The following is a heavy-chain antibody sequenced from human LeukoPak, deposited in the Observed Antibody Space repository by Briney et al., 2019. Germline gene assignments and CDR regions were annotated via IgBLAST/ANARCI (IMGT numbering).Heavy chain of an antibody. Sequence: SETLSLTCAVYGGSFSGYYWSWIRQPPGKGLEWIGEINHSGSTNYNPSLESLVTISVDTSKNQFSLKLSSVTAADTAVYYGARDYPRFDFWSGYYAAFDIWGQGTMVTVSS. CDR3: ARDYPRFDFWSGYYAAFDI. D-gene: IGHD3-3*01. V-gene: IGHV4-34*01. CDR1: GGSFSGYY. J-gene: IGHJ3*02. CDR2: INHSGST.